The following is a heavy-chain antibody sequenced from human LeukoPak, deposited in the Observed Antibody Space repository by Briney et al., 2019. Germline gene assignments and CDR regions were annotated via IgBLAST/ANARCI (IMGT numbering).Heavy chain of an antibody. D-gene: IGHD1-26*01. J-gene: IGHJ3*02. CDR2: IYHTGST. CDR3: AREGARWEPSFSAFDI. Sequence: SETLSLTCTISGGSVSDYYWSWIRQSPGKGLEWIGYIYHTGSTSYSPSLKSRVTISADTSQNQFSLKLSSVTAADTAVYYCAREGARWEPSFSAFDIWGQGTMVTVSS. CDR1: GGSVSDYY. V-gene: IGHV4-59*02.